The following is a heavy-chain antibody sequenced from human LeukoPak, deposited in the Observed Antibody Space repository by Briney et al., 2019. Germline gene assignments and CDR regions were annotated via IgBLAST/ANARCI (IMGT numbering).Heavy chain of an antibody. Sequence: SETLSLTCAVSGGSISSGGYSWSWIRQPPGKGLEWIGYIYYSGSTYYNPSLKSRVTISVDTSKNQFSLKLSSVTAADTAVYYCARAVEGFDPWGQGTLVTVSS. J-gene: IGHJ5*02. CDR3: ARAVEGFDP. CDR1: GGSISSGGYS. V-gene: IGHV4-30-4*07. CDR2: IYYSGST.